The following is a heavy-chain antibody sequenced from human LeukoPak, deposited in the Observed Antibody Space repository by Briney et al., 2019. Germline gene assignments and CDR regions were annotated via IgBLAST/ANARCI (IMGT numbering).Heavy chain of an antibody. CDR1: GGSISGYY. CDR2: IYYSGST. J-gene: IGHJ3*02. CDR3: ARDLYWSAFDI. D-gene: IGHD2-15*01. Sequence: SEPLSLTCTVSGGSISGYYWNWIRQPPGKGLEWIGYIYYSGSTSYNPSLKSRVTISVDTSKSQFSLKLSSATAADTAVYYCARDLYWSAFDIWGQGTMVTVSS. V-gene: IGHV4-59*01.